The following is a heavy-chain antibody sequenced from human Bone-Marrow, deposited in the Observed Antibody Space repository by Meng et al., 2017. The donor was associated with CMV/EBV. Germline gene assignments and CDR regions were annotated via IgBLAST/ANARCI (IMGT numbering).Heavy chain of an antibody. CDR1: GFTFSSYA. CDR3: AKGGIMITFGEGYYFDY. Sequence: GESLKISCAASGFTFSSYAMHWVRQAPGKGLEWVAVISYDGSNKYYADSVKGRFTISRDNSKNTLYLQMNSLRAEDTALYYCAKGGIMITFGEGYYFDYWGQGTLVTVSS. CDR2: ISYDGSNK. J-gene: IGHJ4*02. V-gene: IGHV3-30-3*01. D-gene: IGHD3-16*01.